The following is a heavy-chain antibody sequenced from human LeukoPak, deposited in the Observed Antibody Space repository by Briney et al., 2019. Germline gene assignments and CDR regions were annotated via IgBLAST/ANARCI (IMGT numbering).Heavy chain of an antibody. CDR1: GFTFSSYD. CDR2: IGTAGDT. D-gene: IGHD2-21*02. V-gene: IGHV3-13*04. J-gene: IGHJ3*02. CDR3: ARGAVTLAFDI. Sequence: GGSLRLSCAASGFTFSSYDMHWVRQATGKGLEWVSAIGTAGDTYYPGSVKGRFTISRENAKNSLYLQMNSLRAGDTAVYYCARGAVTLAFDIWGQGTMVTVSS.